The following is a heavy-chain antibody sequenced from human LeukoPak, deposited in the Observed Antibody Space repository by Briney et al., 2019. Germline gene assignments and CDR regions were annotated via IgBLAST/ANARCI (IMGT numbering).Heavy chain of an antibody. Sequence: GGSLRLSCAASGFTFSSYGMHRVRQAPGKGLEWVAFIRYDGSNKYYADSVKGRFTISRDNSKNTLYLQMNSLRAEDTAVYYCAKESAIVVVPAAIDYWGQGTLVTVSS. CDR3: AKESAIVVVPAAIDY. V-gene: IGHV3-30*02. CDR1: GFTFSSYG. CDR2: IRYDGSNK. D-gene: IGHD2-2*01. J-gene: IGHJ4*02.